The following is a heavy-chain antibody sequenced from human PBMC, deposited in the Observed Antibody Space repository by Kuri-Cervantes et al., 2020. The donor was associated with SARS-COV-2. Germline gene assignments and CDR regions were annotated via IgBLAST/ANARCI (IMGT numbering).Heavy chain of an antibody. J-gene: IGHJ4*02. CDR3: ARGRIWGSHWGGYYFDY. Sequence: SETLSLTCTVSGGSISSSSYYWGWIRQPPGKGLEWIGSIYYSGSTYYNPSLKSRVTISVDTSKNQFSLKLSSVTAADTAVYYCARGRIWGSHWGGYYFDYWGQGTLVTVSS. D-gene: IGHD3-16*01. CDR2: IYYSGST. V-gene: IGHV4-39*07. CDR1: GGSISSSSYY.